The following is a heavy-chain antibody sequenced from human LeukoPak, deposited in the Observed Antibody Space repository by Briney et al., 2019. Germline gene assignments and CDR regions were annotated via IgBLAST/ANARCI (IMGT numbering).Heavy chain of an antibody. CDR2: IHYSGST. CDR3: AKVAKYYYGSETYFFFED. D-gene: IGHD3-10*01. J-gene: IGHJ4*02. CDR1: GGSFSGYY. Sequence: SETLSLTCAVYGGSFSGYYWSWIRQPPGKTLEWIGYIHYSGSTNYNPSLKSRVTISVDTSKNQFSLKLSSVTAADTAVYYCAKVAKYYYGSETYFFFEDWGQGTLVTVSS. V-gene: IGHV4-59*12.